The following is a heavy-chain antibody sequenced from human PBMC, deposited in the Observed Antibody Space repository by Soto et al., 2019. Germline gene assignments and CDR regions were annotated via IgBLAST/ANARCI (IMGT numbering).Heavy chain of an antibody. J-gene: IGHJ4*02. D-gene: IGHD3-3*01. V-gene: IGHV3-9*01. CDR3: AKAGFWSGYYSLVDY. Sequence: EVPLVESGGGLVQPGRSLRLSCAASGFTFDDYAMHCVRQAPGKGLEWVSGISWNSGSIGYADSVKGRFTISRDNAKNSLYLQMNSLRAEDTALYYCAKAGFWSGYYSLVDYWGQGTLVTVSS. CDR1: GFTFDDYA. CDR2: ISWNSGSI.